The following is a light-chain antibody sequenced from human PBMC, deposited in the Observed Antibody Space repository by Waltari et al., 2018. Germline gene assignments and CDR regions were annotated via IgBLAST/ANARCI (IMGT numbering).Light chain of an antibody. Sequence: EIVMTQSPATLSLSPGETATLSCRASQSVGSSVAWYQQKPGQAPKLLVHGAYFRATGVPDRFSGSGSRTDFTLTISSLEPEDVGVYHCQQYDDLWTFGQGTRVEIK. V-gene: IGKV3D-7*01. CDR3: QQYDDLWT. CDR2: GAY. J-gene: IGKJ1*01. CDR1: QSVGSS.